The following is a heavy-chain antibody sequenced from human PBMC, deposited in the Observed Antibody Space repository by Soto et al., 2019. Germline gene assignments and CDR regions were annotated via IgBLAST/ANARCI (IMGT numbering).Heavy chain of an antibody. CDR3: ARGVGTAMSFDY. CDR2: INHSGST. V-gene: IGHV4-34*01. CDR1: GGSFSGYY. D-gene: IGHD5-18*01. Sequence: QVQLQQWGAGLLKPSETLSLTCAVYGGSFSGYYWSWIRQPPGKGLEWIGEINHSGSTNYNPSLKSRVTISVDTSKNQFSLKLSSVTAADTAVYYCARGVGTAMSFDYWGQGTLVTVSP. J-gene: IGHJ4*02.